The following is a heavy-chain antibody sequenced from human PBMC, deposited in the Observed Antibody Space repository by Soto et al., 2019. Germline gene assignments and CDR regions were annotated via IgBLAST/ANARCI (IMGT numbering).Heavy chain of an antibody. CDR2: ISYDGSNK. J-gene: IGHJ6*02. Sequence: GGSLRLSCAASGFTFSSYGMHWVRQAPGKGLEWVAVISYDGSNKYYADSVKGRFTISRDNSKNTLYLQMNSLRAEDTAVYYCAKDLTVDTAMVWLGYYGMDVWGQGTTVTVSS. V-gene: IGHV3-30*18. D-gene: IGHD5-18*01. CDR3: AKDLTVDTAMVWLGYYGMDV. CDR1: GFTFSSYG.